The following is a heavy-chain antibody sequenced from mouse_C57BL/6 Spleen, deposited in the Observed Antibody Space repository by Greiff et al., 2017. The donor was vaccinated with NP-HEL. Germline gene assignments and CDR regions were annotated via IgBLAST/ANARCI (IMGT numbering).Heavy chain of an antibody. D-gene: IGHD2-1*01. CDR2: IYPGDGDT. CDR3: AVYYGNYRYFDY. Sequence: QVQLKESGPELVKPGASVKISCKASGYAFSSSWMNWVKQRPGKGLEWIGRIYPGDGDTNYNGKFKGKATLTADKSSSTAYMQLSSLTSEDSAVYFCAVYYGNYRYFDYWGQGTTLTVSS. V-gene: IGHV1-82*01. CDR1: GYAFSSSW. J-gene: IGHJ2*01.